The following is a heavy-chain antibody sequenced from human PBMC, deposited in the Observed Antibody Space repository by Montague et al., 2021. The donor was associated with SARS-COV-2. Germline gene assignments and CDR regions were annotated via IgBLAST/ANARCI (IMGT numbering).Heavy chain of an antibody. V-gene: IGHV2-70*11. CDR1: GFSLNTGGMS. Sequence: PALVKPTQTLTQTCTFSGFSLNTGGMSVSWIRQPPGKALEWLARIDWDDDKYYITSLKTRLTISKDTSKNQVVLTMTDMDPVDTATYFCAHKNSGWPIEFANWGQGTLVTVSS. D-gene: IGHD6-19*01. J-gene: IGHJ4*02. CDR3: AHKNSGWPIEFAN. CDR2: IDWDDDK.